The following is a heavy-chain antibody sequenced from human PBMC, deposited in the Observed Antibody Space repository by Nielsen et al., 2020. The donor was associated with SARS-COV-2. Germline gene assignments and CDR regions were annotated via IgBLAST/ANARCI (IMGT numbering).Heavy chain of an antibody. V-gene: IGHV1-69*13. Sequence: SVKVSCKASGGTFSSYDISWVRQAPGQGLEWMGGIIPIFGTAKYAQKFQGRATITADESTSTAYMELSSLRSEDTAVYYCARDRPGYSSGWRFGHDYWGQGTLVTVSS. CDR2: IIPIFGTA. CDR3: ARDRPGYSSGWRFGHDY. CDR1: GGTFSSYD. J-gene: IGHJ4*02. D-gene: IGHD6-19*01.